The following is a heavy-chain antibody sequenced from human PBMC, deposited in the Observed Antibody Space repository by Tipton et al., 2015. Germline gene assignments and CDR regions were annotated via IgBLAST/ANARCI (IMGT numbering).Heavy chain of an antibody. D-gene: IGHD4-23*01. CDR2: FYHSGDT. V-gene: IGHV4-38-2*02. CDR3: ARARGRHGGLFDS. J-gene: IGHJ4*02. Sequence: TLSLTCTVSGGSISRGYYWGWIRQPPGKGLEWIGSFYHSGDTLYNPSLKSRVTISVDTSKNHFSLKLSSVTAADTAVYYCARARGRHGGLFDSWGQGTLVTVSS. CDR1: GGSISRGYY.